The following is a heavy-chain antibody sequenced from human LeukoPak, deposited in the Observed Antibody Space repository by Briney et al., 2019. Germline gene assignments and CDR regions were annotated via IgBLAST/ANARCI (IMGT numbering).Heavy chain of an antibody. CDR2: IKSKSDGGTT. V-gene: IGHV3-15*01. J-gene: IGHJ4*02. CDR1: GFNSNNAW. D-gene: IGHD4-17*01. CDR3: TTGTLTSDY. Sequence: PGGSLRLSCAASGFNSNNAWMNWVRQAPGKGLEWVGRIKSKSDGGTTDNAAPVKGRFTISKDDSKNTLYLQMNSLKTEDTGIYYCTTGTLTSDYWGQGTLVTVSS.